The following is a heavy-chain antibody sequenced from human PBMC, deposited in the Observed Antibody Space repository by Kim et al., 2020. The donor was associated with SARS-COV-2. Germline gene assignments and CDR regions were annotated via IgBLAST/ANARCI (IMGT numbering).Heavy chain of an antibody. CDR1: GFTFNVRW. CDR2: ILADGSET. CDR3: TRDNSLGMDD. D-gene: IGHD1-20*01. Sequence: GGSLRLSCAASGFTFNVRWMHWVRQAPGKGLVWVSRILADGSETTYADSVKGRFTISRDNARNTVYLQMNSMRAEDTAVYYCTRDNSLGMDDWGQGTTVT. J-gene: IGHJ6*02. V-gene: IGHV3-74*01.